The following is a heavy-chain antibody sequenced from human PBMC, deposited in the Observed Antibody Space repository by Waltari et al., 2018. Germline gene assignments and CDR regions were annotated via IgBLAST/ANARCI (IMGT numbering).Heavy chain of an antibody. CDR2: INPNSCGT. Sequence: QVQLVQSGAEVKKPGASVKVSCKASGYTFTGYYMHWVRQAPGQGLEWMGWINPNSCGTNDAQKFQGRVTMTRDTSISTAYMELSRLRSDDTAVYYCARGPHSNYPLDYWGQGTLVTVSS. CDR3: ARGPHSNYPLDY. V-gene: IGHV1-2*02. D-gene: IGHD4-4*01. J-gene: IGHJ4*02. CDR1: GYTFTGYY.